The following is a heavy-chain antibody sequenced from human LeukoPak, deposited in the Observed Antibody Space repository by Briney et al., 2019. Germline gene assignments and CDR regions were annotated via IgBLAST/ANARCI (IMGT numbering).Heavy chain of an antibody. V-gene: IGHV3-48*01. CDR2: IGIDSGNT. Sequence: GGSLRLSCAASGFTFSDYSMNWVRQAPGKGLEWISYIGIDSGNTNYADSVKGRFTISGDKAKNSLYLQMNSLRVEDTAVYYCARDYKYAFDNWGQGTPVTVSS. CDR1: GFTFSDYS. J-gene: IGHJ4*02. CDR3: ARDYKYAFDN. D-gene: IGHD5-24*01.